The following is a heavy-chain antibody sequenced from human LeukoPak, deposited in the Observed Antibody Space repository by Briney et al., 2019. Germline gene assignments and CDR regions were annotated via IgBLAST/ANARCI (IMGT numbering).Heavy chain of an antibody. Sequence: ASVKVSXKASGYTFTSYYMHWVRQAPGQGLEWMGIINPSGGSTSYAQKFQGRVTITRDTSTSTVYMELSSLRSEDTAVYYCASVPTLGELMGPFDYWGQGTLVTVSS. CDR1: GYTFTSYY. CDR2: INPSGGST. CDR3: ASVPTLGELMGPFDY. D-gene: IGHD3-16*01. V-gene: IGHV1-46*01. J-gene: IGHJ4*02.